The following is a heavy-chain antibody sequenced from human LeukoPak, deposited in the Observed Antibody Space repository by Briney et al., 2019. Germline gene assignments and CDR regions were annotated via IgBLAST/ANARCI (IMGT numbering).Heavy chain of an antibody. Sequence: PGGSLRLSCAASGFTFSSYAMSWVRQAPGKGLEWVSAISGSGGSTYYADSVKGRFTISRDNSKNTLYLQMNSLRAEDTAVYYCARYGGNSDYYYYYMDVWGKGTTVTVSS. J-gene: IGHJ6*03. CDR3: ARYGGNSDYYYYYMDV. D-gene: IGHD4-23*01. CDR2: ISGSGGST. CDR1: GFTFSSYA. V-gene: IGHV3-23*01.